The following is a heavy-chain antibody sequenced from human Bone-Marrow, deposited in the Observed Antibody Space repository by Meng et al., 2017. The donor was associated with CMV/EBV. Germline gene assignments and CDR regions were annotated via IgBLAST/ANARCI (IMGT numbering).Heavy chain of an antibody. J-gene: IGHJ4*02. Sequence: SGFTFSSYAMSWVRQAPGKGLEWVSVIYSGGSSTYYADSVKGRFTISRDNSKNTLYLQMNSLRAEDTAVYYCAKGYYDFWSGYDPFDYWGQGTLVTVSS. CDR1: GFTFSSYA. CDR3: AKGYYDFWSGYDPFDY. CDR2: IYSGGSST. V-gene: IGHV3-23*03. D-gene: IGHD3-3*01.